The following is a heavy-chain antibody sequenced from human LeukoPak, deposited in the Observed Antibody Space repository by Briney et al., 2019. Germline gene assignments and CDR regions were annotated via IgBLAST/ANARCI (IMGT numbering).Heavy chain of an antibody. Sequence: PRGSPRLSRAASGFSFSTYDMSWVRQAPGKGLEWVSEITGTGGSTYYADFVKGRFTISRDNSKNTLYLQMDGLRAEDTAAYYCAARGYCSGNSCYAPQPWGQGTLVTVSS. CDR2: ITGTGGST. D-gene: IGHD2-2*01. J-gene: IGHJ5*02. CDR1: GFSFSTYD. V-gene: IGHV3-23*01. CDR3: AARGYCSGNSCYAPQP.